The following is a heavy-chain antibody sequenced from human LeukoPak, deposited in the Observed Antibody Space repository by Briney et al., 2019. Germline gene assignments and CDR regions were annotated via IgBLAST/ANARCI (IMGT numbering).Heavy chain of an antibody. Sequence: QPGGSLRLSCAASGFTFSSYVMHWVRQAPGKGLEWVAFIRYDGSNKYYSDSVKGRSTISRDNSKNTLFLQMNSLRPEDTAVYYCAKDPRDHTYGWSWRYFDYWGQGTLVTVSS. J-gene: IGHJ4*02. CDR1: GFTFSSYV. D-gene: IGHD3-10*01. CDR3: AKDPRDHTYGWSWRYFDY. V-gene: IGHV3-30*02. CDR2: IRYDGSNK.